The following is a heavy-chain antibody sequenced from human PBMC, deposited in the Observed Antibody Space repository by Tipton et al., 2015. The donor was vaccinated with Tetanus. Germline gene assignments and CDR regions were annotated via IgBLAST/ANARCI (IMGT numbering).Heavy chain of an antibody. CDR3: ARTLRSYYYYYGMDV. CDR2: ISAYNGNT. CDR1: GYTFTSYG. D-gene: IGHD2-15*01. J-gene: IGHJ6*02. V-gene: IGHV1-18*01. Sequence: QSGPEVKKPGASVKISCKASGYTFTSYGISWVRQAPGQGLEWMGWISAYNGNTNYAQKLQGRVTMTTDTSTSTAYMELRSLRSDDTAVYYCARTLRSYYYYYGMDVWGQGTTVTVSS.